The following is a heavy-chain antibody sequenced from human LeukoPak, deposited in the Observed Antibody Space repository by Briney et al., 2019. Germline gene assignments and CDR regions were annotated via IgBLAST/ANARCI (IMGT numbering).Heavy chain of an antibody. V-gene: IGHV4-4*07. CDR1: GGSISSYF. CDR2: IHASGST. D-gene: IGHD3-10*01. Sequence: SETLSLTCTVSGGSISSYFWSWIRQPAGKGLEWIGRIHASGSTNYNPSLKSRVTISVDTSKNQLSLNLDSVTAAETAVFYCARGSLGGSGSFYKDHYYGMDVWGQGTTVTVSS. J-gene: IGHJ6*02. CDR3: ARGSLGGSGSFYKDHYYGMDV.